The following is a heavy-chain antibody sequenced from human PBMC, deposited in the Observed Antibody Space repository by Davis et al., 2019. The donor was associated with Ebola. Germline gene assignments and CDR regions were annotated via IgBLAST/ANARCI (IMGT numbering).Heavy chain of an antibody. CDR2: ITSSGGST. J-gene: IGHJ4*02. Sequence: GGSLRLSCAASGFTFSSYAMTWARQVPGKGLEWVSAITSSGGSTYYGDSVKGRFTISRNNSKNMLYLQMNSLKDEDTAVYYCARDASGYPDHWGQGTLVTVSS. CDR1: GFTFSSYA. V-gene: IGHV3-23*01. D-gene: IGHD5-12*01. CDR3: ARDASGYPDH.